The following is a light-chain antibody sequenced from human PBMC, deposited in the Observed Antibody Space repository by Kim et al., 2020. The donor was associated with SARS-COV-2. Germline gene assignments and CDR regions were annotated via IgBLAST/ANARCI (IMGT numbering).Light chain of an antibody. J-gene: IGKJ1*01. CDR2: HTF. Sequence: CPGATATLSCRSSQSVSSAYLAWYQKNPGQAPALLIYHTFYSATGIPDRFSGCGSGTDFTLTISRLEPEDVAVYCYQHYGSSRWTIGQGTKVDIK. CDR3: QHYGSSRWT. V-gene: IGKV3-20*01. CDR1: QSVSSAY.